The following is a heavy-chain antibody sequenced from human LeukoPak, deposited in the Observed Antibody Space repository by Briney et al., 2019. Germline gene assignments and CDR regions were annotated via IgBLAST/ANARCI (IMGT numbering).Heavy chain of an antibody. J-gene: IGHJ6*03. CDR1: GFTFSSYA. CDR3: AKVSRSPPRYYMDV. CDR2: ISYDGSNK. V-gene: IGHV3-30*04. Sequence: PGGSLRLSCAASGFTFSSYAMHWVRQAPGKGLEWVAVISYDGSNKYYADSVKGRFTISRDNSKNTLYLQMNSLRAEDTAMYYCAKVSRSPPRYYMDVWGKGTTVTISS.